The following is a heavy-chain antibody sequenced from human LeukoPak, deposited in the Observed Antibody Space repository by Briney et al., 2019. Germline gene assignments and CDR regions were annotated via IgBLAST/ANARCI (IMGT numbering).Heavy chain of an antibody. J-gene: IGHJ4*02. CDR3: ASGPVLEYYFDY. CDR2: IIPIFGTA. CDR1: GGTFSSYA. V-gene: IGHV1-69*05. Sequence: GASVKVSCKASGGTFSSYAISWVRQAPGQGLEWMGGIIPIFGTANYAQKFQGRVTITTDESTSTAYMELSSLRSEDTAVYYCASGPVLEYYFDYWGQGTLVTVSS. D-gene: IGHD2-8*02.